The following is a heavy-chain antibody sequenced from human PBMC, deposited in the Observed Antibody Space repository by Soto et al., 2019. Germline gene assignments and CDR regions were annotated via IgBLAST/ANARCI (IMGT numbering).Heavy chain of an antibody. D-gene: IGHD2-8*01. CDR3: ARAGYCTNGVCYAFDY. CDR1: GGTFSSYA. CDR2: IIPIFGTA. V-gene: IGHV1-69*13. Sequence: GASVNVSCKASGGTFSSYAISWVRQAPGQGLEWMGGIIPIFGTANYAQKFQGRVTITADESTSTAYMELSSLRSEDTAVYYCARAGYCTNGVCYAFDYWGQGTLVTVCS. J-gene: IGHJ4*02.